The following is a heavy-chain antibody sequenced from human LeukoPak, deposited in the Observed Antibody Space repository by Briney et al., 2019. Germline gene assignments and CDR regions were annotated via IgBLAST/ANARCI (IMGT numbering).Heavy chain of an antibody. CDR3: AREGQGRYSGGMDV. CDR2: IYYSGST. J-gene: IGHJ6*02. Sequence: SETLSLTCTVSGGSISSSSYYWGWIRQPPGKGLEWIGSIYYSGSTYYNPSLKSRVTISVDTSKNQFSLKLSSVTAADTAVYYCAREGQGRYSGGMDVWGQGTTVTVSS. CDR1: GGSISSSSYY. D-gene: IGHD3-9*01. V-gene: IGHV4-39*02.